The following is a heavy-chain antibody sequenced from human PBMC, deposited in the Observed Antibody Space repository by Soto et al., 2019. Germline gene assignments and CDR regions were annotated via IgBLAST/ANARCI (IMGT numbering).Heavy chain of an antibody. D-gene: IGHD1-1*01. Sequence: WASVKVSCKTSGYTFTDYYMHWVRHAPGQGLEWMGWINPNSGGPISAQKFQGRVTMTRDTSISTAYLELRRMRYYDTAVYYCARGGTTSLDYWGQGTQVTVSS. V-gene: IGHV1-2*02. CDR2: INPNSGGP. CDR3: ARGGTTSLDY. CDR1: GYTFTDYY. J-gene: IGHJ4*02.